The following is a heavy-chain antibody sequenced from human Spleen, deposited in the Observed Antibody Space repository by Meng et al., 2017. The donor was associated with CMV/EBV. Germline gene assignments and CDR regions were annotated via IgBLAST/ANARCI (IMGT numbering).Heavy chain of an antibody. J-gene: IGHJ4*02. Sequence: GGSLRLSCAASGFSFSNYAMSWVRQAPGMGLEWVSSISGSGGSTYYADSVKGRFTISRDNSKNTLYLQMNSLRDGDTGLYYCARARSPTHFDYWGQGALVTVSS. CDR1: GFSFSNYA. CDR3: ARARSPTHFDY. CDR2: ISGSGGST. V-gene: IGHV3-23*01.